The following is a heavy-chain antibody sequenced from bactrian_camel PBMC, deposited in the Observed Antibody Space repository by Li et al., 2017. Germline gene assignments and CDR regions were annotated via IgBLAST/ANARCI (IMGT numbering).Heavy chain of an antibody. V-gene: IGHV3S63*01. CDR3: AADVRSGSWYSCPKFDEADFAS. J-gene: IGHJ6*01. CDR2: IGGSSTTYGAPVKGP. Sequence: QVQLVESGGDSVQAGGSLRLSCAASRITYCMAWFRVAPGKEREAVAVSYIGGSSTTYGAPVKGPTYADSAQGRFTISLAGDKEILNLQMNDLKPEDTAMYYCAADVRSGSWYSCPKFDEADFASWGQGTQVTVS. D-gene: IGHD6*01. CDR1: RITYC.